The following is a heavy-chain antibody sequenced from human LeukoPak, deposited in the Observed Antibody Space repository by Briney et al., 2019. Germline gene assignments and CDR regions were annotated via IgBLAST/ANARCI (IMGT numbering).Heavy chain of an antibody. CDR3: AKRGGTESFYYYYYMDV. J-gene: IGHJ6*03. Sequence: PGGSLRLSCAASGFTFSSYDMTWVRQTPGKGLEWVALISRSGGTTYYADSVKGRFTISRDNSKNTLYLQMNSLRAEDTAEYYCAKRGGTESFYYYYYMDVWGKGTKVTVSS. V-gene: IGHV3-23*01. CDR2: ISRSGGTT. CDR1: GFTFSSYD. D-gene: IGHD2-15*01.